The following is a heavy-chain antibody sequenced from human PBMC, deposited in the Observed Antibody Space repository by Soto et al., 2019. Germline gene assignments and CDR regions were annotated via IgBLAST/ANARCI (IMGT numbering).Heavy chain of an antibody. J-gene: IGHJ6*03. V-gene: IGHV3-73*01. D-gene: IGHD1-1*01. Sequence: GRSRRLSCAACGLTFSGSSMRWVRQAYGKGLEWVGRIRSKANSYATAYAASVKGRFTISRDDSKNTAYLQMNSLKTEDTAVYYCTRQGLQLELEDPSYYYYMDVWRKGTTVTVS. CDR1: GLTFSGSS. CDR2: IRSKANSYAT. CDR3: TRQGLQLELEDPSYYYYMDV.